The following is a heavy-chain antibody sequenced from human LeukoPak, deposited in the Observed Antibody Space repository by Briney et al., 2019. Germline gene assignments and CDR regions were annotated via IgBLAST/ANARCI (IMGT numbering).Heavy chain of an antibody. CDR1: GYSISSGYY. CDR2: IYHSGST. V-gene: IGHV4-38-2*01. D-gene: IGHD2-2*01. Sequence: SETLSLTCAVSGYSISSGYYWGWIRQPPGKGLEWIGSIYHSGSTYYNPPLKRRVTISVDTSKNQFSLKLSSVTAADTAVYYCAGLGGTKGYGGQGTLVTVSS. J-gene: IGHJ4*02. CDR3: AGLGGTKGY.